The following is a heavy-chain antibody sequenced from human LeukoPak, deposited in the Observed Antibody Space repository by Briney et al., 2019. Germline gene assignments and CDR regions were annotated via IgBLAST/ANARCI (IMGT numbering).Heavy chain of an antibody. CDR2: ISSSSSYI. J-gene: IGHJ4*02. Sequence: GGSLRLSCAASGFTFSSYSMNWVRQAPGKGLEWVSSISSSSSYIYYADSVKGRFTISRDNSKNTLYLQMNSLRGDDTAVYYCAKDGTSYYYIYYWGQGTLVTVSS. CDR3: AKDGTSYYYIYY. V-gene: IGHV3-21*01. CDR1: GFTFSSYS. D-gene: IGHD2/OR15-2a*01.